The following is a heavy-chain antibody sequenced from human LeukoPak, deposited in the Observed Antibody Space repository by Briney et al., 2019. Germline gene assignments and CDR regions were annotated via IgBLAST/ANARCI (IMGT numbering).Heavy chain of an antibody. CDR1: GGSISSYY. CDR3: ARVAYGGSYSDY. Sequence: SETLSLTCTVSGGSISSYYWSWIRQPPGKGLEWIGYIYYSGSTNYNPSLKSRVTISVDTSKNQFSLKLSSVTAADTAVYYCARVAYGGSYSDYGGQEPLVTFSS. CDR2: IYYSGST. D-gene: IGHD4/OR15-4a*01. V-gene: IGHV4-59*01. J-gene: IGHJ4*02.